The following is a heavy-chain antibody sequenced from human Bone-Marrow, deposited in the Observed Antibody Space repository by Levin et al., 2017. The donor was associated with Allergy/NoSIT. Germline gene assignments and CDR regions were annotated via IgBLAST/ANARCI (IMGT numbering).Heavy chain of an antibody. CDR1: GFRFDNHA. CDR3: ARDTAITSEYAYYMDV. D-gene: IGHD5-18*01. J-gene: IGHJ6*03. Sequence: SCEASGFRFDNHAIHWVRQGPGQGLEWVAVVWHDGSDQYYADSVKGRFTISRDNFKNTVYLQMNSLRADDTAVYYCARDTAITSEYAYYMDVWGKGTTVTVSS. V-gene: IGHV3-33*01. CDR2: VWHDGSDQ.